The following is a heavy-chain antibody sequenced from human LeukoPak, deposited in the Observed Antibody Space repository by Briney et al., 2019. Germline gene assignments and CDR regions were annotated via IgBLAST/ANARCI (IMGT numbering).Heavy chain of an antibody. J-gene: IGHJ3*02. CDR2: IYYSGST. V-gene: IGHV4-59*01. CDR1: GGSISSYY. CDR3: ARGGTAVIAPYAFDI. Sequence: SETLSLACTVSGGSISSYYWSWIRQPPGKGLEWIRYIYYSGSTNYNPSVKSRVAMSVDTSKKQFSLKLSSLTAADTPVYYCARGGTAVIAPYAFDIWGQGTMVTVSS. D-gene: IGHD4-23*01.